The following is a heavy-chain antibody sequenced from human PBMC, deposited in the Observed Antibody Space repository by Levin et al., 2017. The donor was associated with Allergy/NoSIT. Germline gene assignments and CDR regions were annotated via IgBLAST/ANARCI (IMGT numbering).Heavy chain of an antibody. V-gene: IGHV1-3*01. CDR3: ARGTAVYGDSYWYFDL. CDR2: INAGNGNT. CDR1: GYTFTSYA. Sequence: ASVKVSCKASGYTFTSYAMHWVRQAPGQRLEWMGWINAGNGNTKYSQKFQGRVTITRDTSASTAYMELSSLRSEDTAVYYCARGTAVYGDSYWYFDLWGRGTLVTVSS. J-gene: IGHJ2*01. D-gene: IGHD4-17*01.